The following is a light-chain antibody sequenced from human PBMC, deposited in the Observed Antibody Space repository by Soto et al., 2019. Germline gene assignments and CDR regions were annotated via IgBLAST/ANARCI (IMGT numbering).Light chain of an antibody. J-gene: IGLJ2*01. Sequence: QSVLTQPPSASGTPGQRVTISCSGSSSNIGSNTVNWYQQLPATAPKLLIYRNNQRPSGVPDRFSGSKSGTSASLAISGLQSEDEADYYCAAWDDSLNAPGVGGGTKLTVL. CDR3: AAWDDSLNAPG. V-gene: IGLV1-44*01. CDR1: SSNIGSNT. CDR2: RNN.